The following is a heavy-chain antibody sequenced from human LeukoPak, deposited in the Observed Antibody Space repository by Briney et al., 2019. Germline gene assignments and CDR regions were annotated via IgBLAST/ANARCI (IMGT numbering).Heavy chain of an antibody. CDR3: ARNGGGLDL. Sequence: ASVKVSCKASGYTFTSYGISWVRQAPGQGLEWVAWIHPNSGATNYTQKLQGRVTMTRDTSISTVYMELGSLTSDDTAVYYCARNGGGLDLWGQGTLVTVSS. D-gene: IGHD2-8*01. CDR2: IHPNSGAT. J-gene: IGHJ5*02. V-gene: IGHV1-2*02. CDR1: GYTFTSYG.